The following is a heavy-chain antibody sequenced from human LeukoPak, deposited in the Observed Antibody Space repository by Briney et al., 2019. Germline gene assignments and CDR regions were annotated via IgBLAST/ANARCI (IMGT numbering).Heavy chain of an antibody. J-gene: IGHJ6*02. CDR1: GYTFTTYY. V-gene: IGHV1-46*01. CDR3: ARDRHGSGTYNYYGMDV. D-gene: IGHD3-10*01. CDR2: INPSGGST. Sequence: ASVKVSCKASGYTFTTYYMHWVRQAPGQGLEWMGIINPSGGSTTYAQKFQGRVTITRDTSTSTVYMEVSSLRSEDTAVYYCARDRHGSGTYNYYGMDVWGQGTTVTVSS.